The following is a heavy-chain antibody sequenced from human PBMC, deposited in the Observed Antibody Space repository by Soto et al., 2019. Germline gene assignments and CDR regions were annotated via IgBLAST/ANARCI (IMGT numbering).Heavy chain of an antibody. Sequence: QVQLVESGGGVVQPGTSLRLSCAASGFTFSSYGMHWVRQAPGKGLEWVTFIWHGGSKKYYADSVKGRFTISRDNSKNTLYVQMNSLRADDTGVYYGAREGGSGTSRSRFDYWGQGTLVTVSS. CDR2: IWHGGSKK. CDR3: AREGGSGTSRSRFDY. CDR1: GFTFSSYG. D-gene: IGHD3-10*01. J-gene: IGHJ4*02. V-gene: IGHV3-33*01.